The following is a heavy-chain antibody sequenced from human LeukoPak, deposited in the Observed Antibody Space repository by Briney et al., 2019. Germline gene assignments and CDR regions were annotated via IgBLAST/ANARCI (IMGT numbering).Heavy chain of an antibody. Sequence: PGRSLRLSCAASGFMFSSSGMHWVRQAPGKGLEWVAVIWYDGSNKYSADSVKGRFTISRDNSKNTLYLQMNSLRAEDTAVYYCARINGYYDILTGYSSQYNWFDPWGQGTLVTVSS. J-gene: IGHJ5*02. CDR3: ARINGYYDILTGYSSQYNWFDP. CDR1: GFMFSSSG. CDR2: IWYDGSNK. D-gene: IGHD3-9*01. V-gene: IGHV3-33*01.